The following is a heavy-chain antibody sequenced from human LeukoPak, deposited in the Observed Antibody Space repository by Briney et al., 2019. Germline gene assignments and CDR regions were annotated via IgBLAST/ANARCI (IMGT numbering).Heavy chain of an antibody. CDR3: ARAVFLEDPYGMDV. CDR1: GYTFTSYA. D-gene: IGHD3-3*01. CDR2: INAGNGNT. V-gene: IGHV1-3*01. Sequence: GASVKVSCKASGYTFTSYATHWVRQAPGQRLEWMGWINAGNGNTKYSQKFQGRVTITRDTSASTAYMELSSLRSEDTAVYYCARAVFLEDPYGMDVWGQGTTVTVSS. J-gene: IGHJ6*02.